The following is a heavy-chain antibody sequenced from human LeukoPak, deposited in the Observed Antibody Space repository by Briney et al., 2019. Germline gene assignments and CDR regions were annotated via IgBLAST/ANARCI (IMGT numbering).Heavy chain of an antibody. D-gene: IGHD6-19*01. CDR2: IWYDGSNK. CDR3: ARDSSQWLADY. V-gene: IGHV3-33*01. J-gene: IGHJ4*02. Sequence: QSGGSLRLSCAASGFIFSSYGMHWVRQAPGKGLEWVTVIWYDGSNKYYADSVKGRFTVSRDNSKNTLYLQMNSLRAEDTAVYYCARDSSQWLADYWGQGTLVTVSS. CDR1: GFIFSSYG.